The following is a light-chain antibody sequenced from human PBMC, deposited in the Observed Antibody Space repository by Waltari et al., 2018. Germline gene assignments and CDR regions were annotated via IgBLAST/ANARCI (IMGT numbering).Light chain of an antibody. CDR2: EVS. CDR3: CSSPESSTSWV. V-gene: IGLV2-23*02. CDR1: RSDLGSYHL. J-gene: IGLJ3*02. Sequence: QSALTQPASVSGSPGQSITISCTGLRSDLGSYHLSSWLQHHPAKAPKLLIYEVSNRPSEVSNRFSGSASGNTAYLTISGLQAEDEADYYCCSSPESSTSWVFGGGTKLTVL.